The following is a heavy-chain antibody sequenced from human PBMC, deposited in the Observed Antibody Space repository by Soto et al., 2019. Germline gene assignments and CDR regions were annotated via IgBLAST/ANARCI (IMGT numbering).Heavy chain of an antibody. CDR3: AKNTVGLSRYYYYGMDV. CDR2: RFYDGSNA. J-gene: IGHJ6*02. V-gene: IGHV3-30*02. Sequence: PGGSMRLSKRAAGFNFRNFGIHWVSKARGTGLEWVAFRFYDGSNAYYADSVRGRFTISGDNSKSTVYLQMTSLRPEDTAVYYCAKNTVGLSRYYYYGMDVWGQAISVT. D-gene: IGHD1-26*01. CDR1: GFNFRNFG.